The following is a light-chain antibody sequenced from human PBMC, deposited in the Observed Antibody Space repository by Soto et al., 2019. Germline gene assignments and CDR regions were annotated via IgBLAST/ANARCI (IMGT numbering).Light chain of an antibody. J-gene: IGLJ3*02. CDR3: SSYTYSSTWV. V-gene: IGLV2-14*01. CDR1: GSDVGGFNS. Sequence: QSALTQPASVSGSPGQSITIFCTGTGSDVGGFNSVSWYQHYPGKAPKVIIFDVSERPSGISHRFSGSKSGNTASLTISGLQADDEADYYCSSYTYSSTWVFGGGTKLTVL. CDR2: DVS.